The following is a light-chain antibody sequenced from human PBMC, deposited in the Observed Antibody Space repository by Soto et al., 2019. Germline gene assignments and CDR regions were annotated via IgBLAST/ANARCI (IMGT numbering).Light chain of an antibody. V-gene: IGLV1-44*01. Sequence: QSVLTQPPSASGTPGQRVTISCSGSSSNIGNNYVYWYQQFPGAAPKLLMFVNNLRPSGVPDRFSGSKSGTSASLAISGLQPEDEADYYCAVWDDSLNAWVFGGGTKLTVL. CDR1: SSNIGNNY. CDR3: AVWDDSLNAWV. CDR2: VNN. J-gene: IGLJ3*02.